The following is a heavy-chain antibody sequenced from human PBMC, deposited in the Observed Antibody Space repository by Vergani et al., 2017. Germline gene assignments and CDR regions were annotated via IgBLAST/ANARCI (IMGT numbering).Heavy chain of an antibody. Sequence: EVQLEESGGGLVLPGRSLRLSCVASGFTSAGYAMHWVRQAPGKGLEWFAGISGNSNSIGYADSVKGRFTISRDKAKNSLYLQMNSLRAEDTALYYCAKDLGTSSGGGWFDPWGQGTLVTVSS. J-gene: IGHJ5*02. CDR3: AKDLGTSSGGGWFDP. CDR2: ISGNSNSI. V-gene: IGHV3-9*02. CDR1: GFTSAGYA. D-gene: IGHD3-10*01.